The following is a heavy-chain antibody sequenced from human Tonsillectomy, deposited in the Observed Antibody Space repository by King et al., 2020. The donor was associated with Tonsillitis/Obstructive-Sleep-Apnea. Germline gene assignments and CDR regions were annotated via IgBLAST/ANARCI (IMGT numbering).Heavy chain of an antibody. CDR1: GGTFSIYV. D-gene: IGHD4-17*01. Sequence: QLVQSGAEVKKPGSSVKVSCKASGGTFSIYVISWVRQAPGQGLEWMGVIIPLFGTTTYAQQFQGRLTITADESTSTAYMELSSLRSEDTAVYYCVPYGDYFFDMWGPGTMVIVSS. V-gene: IGHV1-69*01. CDR3: VPYGDYFFDM. CDR2: IIPLFGTT. J-gene: IGHJ3*02.